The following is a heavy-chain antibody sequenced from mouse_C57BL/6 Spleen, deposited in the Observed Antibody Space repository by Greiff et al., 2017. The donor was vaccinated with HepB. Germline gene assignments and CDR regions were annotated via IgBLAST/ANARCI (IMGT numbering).Heavy chain of an antibody. D-gene: IGHD2-5*01. J-gene: IGHJ3*01. CDR2: ISSGSSTI. CDR1: GFTFSDYG. V-gene: IGHV5-17*01. CDR3: GRRNSNPAWFAY. Sequence: EVQLVESGGGLVKPGGSLKLSCAASGFTFSDYGMHWVRQAPEKGLEWVAYISSGSSTIYYADTVKGRFTISRDNAKNTLFLRMTSLRSEDTAMYYCGRRNSNPAWFAYWGQGTLVTVSA.